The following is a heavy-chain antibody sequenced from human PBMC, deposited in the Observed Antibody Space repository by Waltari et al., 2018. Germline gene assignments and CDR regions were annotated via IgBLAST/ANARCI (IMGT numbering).Heavy chain of an antibody. CDR2: RKPDGSEK. J-gene: IGHJ4*02. CDR1: GINFSNYW. CDR3: AINQY. V-gene: IGHV3-7*01. Sequence: EVQLVESGGGLVQPGGSLRLSCVVSGINFSNYWMNWVRQAPGKGREWVANRKPDGSEKYYVDSVKGRLTSSRDNAKNSLFLQMNSLSVDDTGVYYCAINQYWGQGTLVTVSS.